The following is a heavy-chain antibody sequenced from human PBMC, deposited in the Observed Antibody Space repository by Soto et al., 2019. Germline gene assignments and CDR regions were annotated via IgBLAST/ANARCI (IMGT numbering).Heavy chain of an antibody. J-gene: IGHJ6*02. D-gene: IGHD4-17*01. CDR1: GGTFSSYA. Sequence: VKVSCKASGGTFSSYAIIWVRQAPGQGLEWIGGIIPIFGTANYAQKFQGRVTITADKSTSTAYMELSSLRSEDTAVYYCARDGDYGDYAGKGVGMKYYGMDVWGQGTTVTVYS. CDR3: ARDGDYGDYAGKGVGMKYYGMDV. CDR2: IIPIFGTA. V-gene: IGHV1-69*06.